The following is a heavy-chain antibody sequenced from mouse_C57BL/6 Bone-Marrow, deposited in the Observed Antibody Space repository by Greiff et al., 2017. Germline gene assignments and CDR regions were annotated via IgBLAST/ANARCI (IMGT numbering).Heavy chain of an antibody. Sequence: EVMLVESGGGLVQPGGSLKLSCAASGFTFSDYYMYWVRQTPEKRLEWVAYISNGGGSTYYPDTVKGRFTISRDNAKNTLYRQMRRLKSEDTAIYYCAREGRGYYFDYWGQGTTLTVSS. CDR3: AREGRGYYFDY. J-gene: IGHJ2*01. CDR1: GFTFSDYY. CDR2: ISNGGGST. V-gene: IGHV5-12*01.